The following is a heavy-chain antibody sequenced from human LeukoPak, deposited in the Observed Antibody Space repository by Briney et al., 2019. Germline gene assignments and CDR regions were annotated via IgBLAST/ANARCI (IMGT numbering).Heavy chain of an antibody. V-gene: IGHV1-8*02. J-gene: IGHJ6*03. CDR2: MDPNRGNT. D-gene: IGHD3-3*01. CDR1: GGTFSSYA. Sequence: ASVKVSCKASGGTFSSYAISWVRQAPGQGLEWMGWMDPNRGNTGYAHKFQGRVTMARSTSVSTAYMELSSLTSGDTAVYYCARVGYDFWSGYSTYYYYMDVWGKGTTVTVSS. CDR3: ARVGYDFWSGYSTYYYYMDV.